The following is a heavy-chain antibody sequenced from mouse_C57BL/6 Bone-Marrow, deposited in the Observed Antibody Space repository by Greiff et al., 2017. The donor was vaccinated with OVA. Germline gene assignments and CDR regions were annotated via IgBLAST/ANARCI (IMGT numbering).Heavy chain of an antibody. D-gene: IGHD2-5*01. CDR1: GYTFTSYW. J-gene: IGHJ2*01. CDR3: ARGNYSNSFDY. CDR2: IHPNSGST. V-gene: IGHV1-64*01. Sequence: QVQLQQSGAELVRPGASVKLSCKASGYTFTSYWMHWVKQRPGQGLEWIGMIHPNSGSTNYNEKFKSKATLTVDKSSSTAYMQLSSLTSEDSAVYYCARGNYSNSFDYWGQGTTLTVSS.